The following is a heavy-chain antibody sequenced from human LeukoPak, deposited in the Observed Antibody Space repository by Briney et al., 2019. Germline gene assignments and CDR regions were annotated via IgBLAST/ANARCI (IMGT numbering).Heavy chain of an antibody. D-gene: IGHD3-9*01. J-gene: IGHJ3*02. CDR2: IYYSGST. V-gene: IGHV4-59*01. Sequence: SETLSLTCTVSGGSISSYYWSWIRQPPGKGLEWIGYIYYSGSTNYNPSLKSRVTISIDTSKNQFSLKLNSVTAADTAVYYCATEGYDILTGPTRGDAFDIWGQGTMVTVSS. CDR3: ATEGYDILTGPTRGDAFDI. CDR1: GGSISSYY.